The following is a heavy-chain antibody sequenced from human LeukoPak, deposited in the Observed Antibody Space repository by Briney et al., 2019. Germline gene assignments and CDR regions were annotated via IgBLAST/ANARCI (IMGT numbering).Heavy chain of an antibody. V-gene: IGHV3-30*02. CDR1: GFTFSSYG. CDR3: AKDDVAGSMIVVRGAFDI. D-gene: IGHD3-22*01. CDR2: IRYDGSNK. J-gene: IGHJ3*02. Sequence: PGGSLRLSCAASGFTFSSYGMHWVRQAPGKGLEWVAFIRYDGSNKYYADSVKGRFTIPRDNAKNTLYLQMNSLRAEDTAVYYCAKDDVAGSMIVVRGAFDIWGQGTMVTVSS.